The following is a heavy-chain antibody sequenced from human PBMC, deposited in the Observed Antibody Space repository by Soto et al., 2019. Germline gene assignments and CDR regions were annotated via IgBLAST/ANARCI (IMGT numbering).Heavy chain of an antibody. CDR1: GGTFSSYT. D-gene: IGHD3-9*01. Sequence: QVQLVQSGAEVKKPGSSVKVSCKASGGTFSSYTISWVRQAPGQGLEWMGRIIPILGIANYAQKFQGRVTINADKSTSTAYMELSSLRSEDTAVYYCAIDILTGTFDYWGQGTLVTVSS. V-gene: IGHV1-69*02. J-gene: IGHJ4*02. CDR3: AIDILTGTFDY. CDR2: IIPILGIA.